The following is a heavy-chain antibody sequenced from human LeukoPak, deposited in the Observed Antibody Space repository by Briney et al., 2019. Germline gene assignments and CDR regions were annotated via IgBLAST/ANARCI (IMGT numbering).Heavy chain of an antibody. D-gene: IGHD1-20*01. Sequence: PGGSLRLSCAVSGFAFGSEAMSWVRQSPARGLEWVASISPGGGTTYYADYVKGRFTISRDSSKNTLFLQMNSLRAEDTAVYYCAKDLGYNYNADAFDIWGQGTVVTVSS. CDR1: GFAFGSEA. V-gene: IGHV3-23*01. CDR3: AKDLGYNYNADAFDI. J-gene: IGHJ3*02. CDR2: ISPGGGTT.